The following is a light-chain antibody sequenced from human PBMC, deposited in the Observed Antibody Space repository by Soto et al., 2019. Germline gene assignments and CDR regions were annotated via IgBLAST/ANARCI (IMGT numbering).Light chain of an antibody. CDR2: AAS. V-gene: IGKV1-39*01. J-gene: IGKJ5*01. CDR1: QSISKP. Sequence: DFQVTQSPSSLSASVGDRVTITCRASQSISKPLNWYQQKPGKAPELLIYAASTLQSGVPSRFSGSGSGTDFTLTISSLEPEDFAVYYCQQYGSSPITFGQGTRLEIK. CDR3: QQYGSSPIT.